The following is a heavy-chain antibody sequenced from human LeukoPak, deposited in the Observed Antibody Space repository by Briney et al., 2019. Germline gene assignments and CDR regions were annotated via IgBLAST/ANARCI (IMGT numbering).Heavy chain of an antibody. D-gene: IGHD3-22*01. CDR1: GGSFSGYY. V-gene: IGHV4-34*01. J-gene: IGHJ4*02. CDR3: ASAYFYDSSGYDYAGLGHCFDY. CDR2: INRSGST. Sequence: KPSETLSLTCAVYGGSFSGYYWSWIRQPPGKGLEWIGEINRSGSTNYNPSLKSRVTISVDTSKNQFSLKLSSVTAADTAVYYCASAYFYDSSGYDYAGLGHCFDYWGQGTLVTVSS.